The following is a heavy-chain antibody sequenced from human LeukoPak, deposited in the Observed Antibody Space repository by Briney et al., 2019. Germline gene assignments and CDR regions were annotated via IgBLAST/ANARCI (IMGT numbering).Heavy chain of an antibody. Sequence: AGGSLRLSCVASGFTFTSYAMSWVRQAPGKGLEWVSAISGGGGSIYYADSVKGRFTISRDNSKNTLYLQMNSLRAEDTAVYYCARGLQPYYYDSSGYYSFDYWGQGTLVTVSS. D-gene: IGHD3-22*01. CDR1: GFTFTSYA. J-gene: IGHJ4*02. CDR3: ARGLQPYYYDSSGYYSFDY. V-gene: IGHV3-23*01. CDR2: ISGGGGSI.